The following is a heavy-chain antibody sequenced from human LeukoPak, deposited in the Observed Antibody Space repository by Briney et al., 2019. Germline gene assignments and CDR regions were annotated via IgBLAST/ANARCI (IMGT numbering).Heavy chain of an antibody. V-gene: IGHV4-39*07. Sequence: SETLSLTCTVSGGSISINNYYWAWIRQPPGKGLEWIANIYYSGSTYYNPSLKSRVTISINTSKNQLSLSLTSVTAADTAVYYCARIPSPGWFDPWGQGTLVTVSS. CDR3: ARIPSPGWFDP. CDR2: IYYSGST. CDR1: GGSISINNYY. J-gene: IGHJ5*02.